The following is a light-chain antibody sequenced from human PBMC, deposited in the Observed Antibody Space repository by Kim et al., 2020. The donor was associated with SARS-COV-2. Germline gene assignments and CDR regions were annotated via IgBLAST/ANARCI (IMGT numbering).Light chain of an antibody. CDR1: QSISSY. Sequence: DIQMTQSPSSLSASVGDRVTITCRASQSISSYLNWYQQKPGKAPKLLIYAASSLQSGVPSRFSGSGSGTDFTLTISSLQPEDFATYFCPQSYSPPLTFGKGTRLEIK. J-gene: IGKJ5*01. CDR2: AAS. V-gene: IGKV1-39*01. CDR3: PQSYSPPLT.